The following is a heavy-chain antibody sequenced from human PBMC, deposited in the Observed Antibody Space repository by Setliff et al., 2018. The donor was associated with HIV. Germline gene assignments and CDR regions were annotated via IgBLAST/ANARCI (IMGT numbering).Heavy chain of an antibody. CDR3: ARVSSSYYFLGAFDY. CDR2: VHTSGTT. CDR1: GGSIDGDSYY. V-gene: IGHV4-61*09. J-gene: IGHJ4*02. Sequence: SETLSLTCTVYGGSIDGDSYYWSWIRQAAGKGPEWVGHVHTSGTTNYNPSLRGRVTISLDRSKNQFSLKVDSATATDTAVYFCARVSSSYYFLGAFDYWGQGTLVTVSS. D-gene: IGHD2-15*01.